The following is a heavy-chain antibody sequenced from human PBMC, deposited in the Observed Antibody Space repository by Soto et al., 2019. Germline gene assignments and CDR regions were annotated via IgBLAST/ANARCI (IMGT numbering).Heavy chain of an antibody. CDR3: ARSTYHYDISAHRHPSQFDS. D-gene: IGHD3-22*01. CDR2: IYYSGSI. CDR1: GGSVSSGRYY. Sequence: PAETLSLTCSVSGGSVSSGRYYWSWNRHPPGNGLEWIGNIYYSGSINYKSSLKSRVTISLDTPRNQFSLQLSSVTAADTAVYFCARSTYHYDISAHRHPSQFDSWGKVTMVT. J-gene: IGHJ4*02. V-gene: IGHV4-61*01.